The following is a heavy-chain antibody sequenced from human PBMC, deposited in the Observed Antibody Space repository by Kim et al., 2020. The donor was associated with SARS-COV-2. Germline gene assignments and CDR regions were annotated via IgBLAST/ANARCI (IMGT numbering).Heavy chain of an antibody. CDR2: IYYSGST. J-gene: IGHJ5*02. V-gene: IGHV4-59*01. Sequence: SETLSLTCTVSGGSISSYYWSWIRQPPGKGLEWIGYIYYSGSTNYNPSLKSRVTISVDTSKNQFSLKLSSVTAADTAVYYCARTPRQHGEDWFDPWGQGTLVTVSA. CDR1: GGSISSYY. CDR3: ARTPRQHGEDWFDP. D-gene: IGHD6-13*01.